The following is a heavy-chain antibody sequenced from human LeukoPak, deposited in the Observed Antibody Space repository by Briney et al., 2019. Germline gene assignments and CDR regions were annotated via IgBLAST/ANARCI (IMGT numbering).Heavy chain of an antibody. V-gene: IGHV1-2*02. D-gene: IGHD5-12*01. CDR1: GYAFAGYY. CDR3: ARGPITAAFDY. CDR2: INPDNGGS. Sequence: ASVKVSCKASGYAFAGYYIHWFRQAPGQGLEWMGWINPDNGGSGDAQKFQGRVTLTRDTSVNTVYMELTRLRSDDTAIYYCARGPITAAFDYWGRGTLVTISS. J-gene: IGHJ4*02.